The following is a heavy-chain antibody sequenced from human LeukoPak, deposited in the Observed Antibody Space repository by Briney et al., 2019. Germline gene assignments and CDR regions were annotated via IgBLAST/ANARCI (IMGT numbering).Heavy chain of an antibody. CDR1: GGSMSSYS. CDR3: ARVYGIAAAGNPPNFDY. J-gene: IGHJ4*02. CDR2: IYYSGST. V-gene: IGHV4-59*08. D-gene: IGHD6-13*01. Sequence: SETLSLTCTVSGGSMSSYSWSWIRQPPGKGLEWFGYIYYSGSTNYNPSLKSRVTISVDTSKNQFSLKLSSVTAADTAVYYCARVYGIAAAGNPPNFDYWGQGTLVTVSS.